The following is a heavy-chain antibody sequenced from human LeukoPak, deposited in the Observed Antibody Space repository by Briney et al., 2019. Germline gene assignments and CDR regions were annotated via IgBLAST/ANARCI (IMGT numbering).Heavy chain of an antibody. D-gene: IGHD5-24*01. CDR2: INHSGST. CDR1: GGSFSGYY. CDR3: ARKSRDGYKKQAYYFDY. Sequence: PSETLSLTCAVYGGSFSGYYWSWIRQPPGKGLEWIGEINHSGSTNYNPSLKSRVTISVDTSKNQFSLKLSSVTAADTAVYYCARKSRDGYKKQAYYFDYWGQGTLVTVSS. J-gene: IGHJ4*02. V-gene: IGHV4-34*01.